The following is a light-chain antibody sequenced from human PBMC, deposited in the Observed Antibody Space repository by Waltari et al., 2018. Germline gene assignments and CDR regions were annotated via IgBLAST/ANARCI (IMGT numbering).Light chain of an antibody. CDR3: T. CDR2: AAS. J-gene: IGKJ3*01. V-gene: IGKV1-16*01. Sequence: DIQMTQSPSSLSASVGDRVTITCRASQDITNYLAWFQQKPGEAPKSLIYAASYLQSGVPSRFSGSASGTDFTLTISSLQPEDFATYPFTFGPGTKVDFK. CDR1: QDITNY.